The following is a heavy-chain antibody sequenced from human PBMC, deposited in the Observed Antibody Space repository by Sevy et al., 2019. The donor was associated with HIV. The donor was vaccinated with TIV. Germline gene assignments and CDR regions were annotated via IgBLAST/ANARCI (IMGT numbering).Heavy chain of an antibody. CDR3: ARDGARTYYYDSSGGYYYYMDV. CDR1: GGSISSYY. D-gene: IGHD3-22*01. J-gene: IGHJ6*03. Sequence: SETLSLTCTVSGGSISSYYWSWIRQPAGKGLEWIGRIYTSGSTNYNPSLKSRVTMSVDTSKNQFSLKLSSVTAADTAVYYCARDGARTYYYDSSGGYYYYMDVWGKWTTVTVSS. V-gene: IGHV4-4*07. CDR2: IYTSGST.